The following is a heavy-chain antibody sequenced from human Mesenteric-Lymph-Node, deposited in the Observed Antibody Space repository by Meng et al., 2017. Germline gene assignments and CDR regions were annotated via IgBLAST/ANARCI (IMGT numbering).Heavy chain of an antibody. CDR2: IIPIFGTA. CDR1: GGTFSSYA. Sequence: SVKVSCKASGGTFSSYAISWVRQAPGQGLEWMGGIIPIFGTANYAQKFQGRVTMTRDTSISTAYMELSRLRSDDTAVYYCASLMVVAATPFDYWGQGTLVTVSS. J-gene: IGHJ4*02. V-gene: IGHV1-69*05. D-gene: IGHD2-15*01. CDR3: ASLMVVAATPFDY.